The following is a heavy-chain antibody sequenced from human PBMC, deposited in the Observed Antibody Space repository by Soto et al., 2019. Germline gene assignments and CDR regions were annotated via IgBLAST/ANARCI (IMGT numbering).Heavy chain of an antibody. CDR2: IWYDGSNK. D-gene: IGHD2-15*01. CDR3: ARDGGFTVY. CDR1: GFTFSSYR. Sequence: QVQLVESGGGVVQPGRSLRLSCAASGFTFSSYRMYWVRQAPGKGLEWVAVIWYDGSNKYYEDSVKGRFTISRDNSKNTLYLQMNSLRAEDTAVYYCARDGGFTVYWGQGTLVTVSS. V-gene: IGHV3-33*01. J-gene: IGHJ4*02.